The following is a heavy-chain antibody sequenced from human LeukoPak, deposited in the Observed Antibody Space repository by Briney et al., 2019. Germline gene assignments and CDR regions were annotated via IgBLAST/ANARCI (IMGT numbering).Heavy chain of an antibody. V-gene: IGHV3-23*01. Sequence: GGSQRLSCVASGFTFSVAGMHWVRQAPGKGLEWVSAIIGNGASTYYTDSVKGRFTISRDNSKNTLYLQMNSLRAEDTGVYYCAKRTCSGTTCYPLDSWGRGTLVTVPS. D-gene: IGHD6-19*01. CDR2: IIGNGAST. CDR1: GFTFSVAG. J-gene: IGHJ4*02. CDR3: AKRTCSGTTCYPLDS.